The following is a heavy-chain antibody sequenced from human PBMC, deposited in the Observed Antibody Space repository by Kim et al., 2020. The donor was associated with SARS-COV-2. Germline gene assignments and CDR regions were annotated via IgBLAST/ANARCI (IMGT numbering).Heavy chain of an antibody. D-gene: IGHD6-19*01. J-gene: IGHJ4*02. CDR2: ISYDGSNK. Sequence: GGSLRLSCAASGFTFSSYGMHWVRQAPGKGLEWVAVISYDGSNKYYADSVKGRFTISRDNSKNTLYLQMNSLRAEDTAVYYCAKDSIGSSGWPFDYWGQG. CDR3: AKDSIGSSGWPFDY. CDR1: GFTFSSYG. V-gene: IGHV3-30*18.